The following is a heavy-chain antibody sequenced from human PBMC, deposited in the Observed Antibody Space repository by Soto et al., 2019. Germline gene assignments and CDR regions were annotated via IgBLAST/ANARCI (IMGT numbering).Heavy chain of an antibody. J-gene: IGHJ4*02. Sequence: QVQLVQSGAEVKKPGASVKVSCKASGYTFTSYGISWVRQAPGQGLEWMGWISTYNGNTKYAQKLQGRVTMTTDTSERRAYRELRSVRSGDTAVFYCARWIVGGVLSDYWGQGTLVTVSS. CDR1: GYTFTSYG. CDR3: ARWIVGGVLSDY. CDR2: ISTYNGNT. D-gene: IGHD3-16*01. V-gene: IGHV1-18*01.